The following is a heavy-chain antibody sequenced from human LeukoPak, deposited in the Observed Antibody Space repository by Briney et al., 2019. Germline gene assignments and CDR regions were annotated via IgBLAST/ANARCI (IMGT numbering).Heavy chain of an antibody. J-gene: IGHJ6*03. CDR1: GGSISSYY. V-gene: IGHV4-59*12. D-gene: IGHD5-18*01. Sequence: SETLSLTCTVSGGSISSYYWSWIRQTPGEGLEWIGYIYYSGRTNYNPSLKSRVTISVDTSKNQFSLILSSVTAADTAVYYCARAGYIYGYYYYYYMDVWGKGTTVTISS. CDR3: ARAGYIYGYYYYYYMDV. CDR2: IYYSGRT.